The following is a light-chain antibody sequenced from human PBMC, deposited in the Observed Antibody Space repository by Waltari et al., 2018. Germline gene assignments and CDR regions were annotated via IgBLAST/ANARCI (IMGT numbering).Light chain of an antibody. CDR3: QQYYSYPRVT. CDR1: QGISSY. V-gene: IGKV1-8*01. Sequence: AIRMTQSPSSLSASTGDRVNITCRASQGISSYLAWYQQKPGKAPKLLIYAASTLQSGVPSRFSGSGSGTDFTLTISCLQSEDFATYYCQQYYSYPRVTFGPGTKVDIK. CDR2: AAS. J-gene: IGKJ3*01.